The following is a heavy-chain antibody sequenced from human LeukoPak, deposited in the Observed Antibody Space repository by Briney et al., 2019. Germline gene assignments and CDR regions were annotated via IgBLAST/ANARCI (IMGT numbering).Heavy chain of an antibody. CDR2: ISGSVGST. J-gene: IGHJ4*02. CDR3: AKEGGSEFDY. Sequence: GGSLRLSCAASGFTFSSYSMNWVRQAPGRGLEWVSAISGSVGSTYYADSARGRFTISRDNSKNTLYLQMNSLRAEDTAVYYCAKEGGSEFDYWGQGTLVTVSS. D-gene: IGHD3-16*01. V-gene: IGHV3-23*01. CDR1: GFTFSSYS.